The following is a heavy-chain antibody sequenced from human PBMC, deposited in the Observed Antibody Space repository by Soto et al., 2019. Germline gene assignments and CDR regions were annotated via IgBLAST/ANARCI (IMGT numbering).Heavy chain of an antibody. CDR3: ATDQGGYCSGGSCYGYMVVAFDI. D-gene: IGHD2-15*01. CDR1: GYTLTELS. J-gene: IGHJ3*02. CDR2: FDPEDGET. V-gene: IGHV1-24*01. Sequence: GASVKVSCRVSGYTLTELSMHWVRQAPGKGLEWMGGFDPEDGETIYAQKFQGRVTMTEDTSTDTAYMELSSLRSEDTAVYYCATDQGGYCSGGSCYGYMVVAFDISGHGTMVTVSS.